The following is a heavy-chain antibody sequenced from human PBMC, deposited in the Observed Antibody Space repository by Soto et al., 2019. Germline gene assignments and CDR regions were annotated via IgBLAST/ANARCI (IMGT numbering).Heavy chain of an antibody. CDR2: MYTSGST. V-gene: IGHV4-4*07. J-gene: IGHJ4*02. Sequence: SETLSLTCTVSGGSISNYYWTWIRQPAGKGLEWIGRMYTSGSTNYNPSFESRVAISLDTSNNQFSLRLTSLTAADTAVYFCARDHHSYYDTSGYYPYFDFWGQGTLVTVSS. CDR3: ARDHHSYYDTSGYYPYFDF. CDR1: GGSISNYY. D-gene: IGHD3-22*01.